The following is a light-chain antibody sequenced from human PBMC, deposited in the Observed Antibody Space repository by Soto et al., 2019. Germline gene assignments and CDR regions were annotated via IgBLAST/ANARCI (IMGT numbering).Light chain of an antibody. Sequence: QSALTQPASVSGSPGQSITISCTGTSSDVGGYKFVSWYQQHPGKAPKLMIYGVSNRPSGVSDRFSGSKSGNAASLTISGLQAEDEADYYCSSYTSSSAVVFGGGTKLTVL. J-gene: IGLJ3*02. CDR1: SSDVGGYKF. CDR3: SSYTSSSAVV. CDR2: GVS. V-gene: IGLV2-14*01.